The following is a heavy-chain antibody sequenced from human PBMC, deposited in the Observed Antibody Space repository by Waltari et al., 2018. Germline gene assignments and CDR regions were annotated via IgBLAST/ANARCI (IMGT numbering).Heavy chain of an antibody. D-gene: IGHD2-15*01. CDR3: ARVVAATLFDY. CDR2: IYYSGST. V-gene: IGHV4-31*03. CDR1: GGSISSGGYY. Sequence: QVQLQESGPGLVKPSQTLSLTCTVSGGSISSGGYYWRWIRQHPGKGLAWIGYIYYSGSTFYNPSLKSRVTISVDTSKNQFSLKLSSVTAADTAVYYCARVVAATLFDYWGQGTLVTVSS. J-gene: IGHJ4*02.